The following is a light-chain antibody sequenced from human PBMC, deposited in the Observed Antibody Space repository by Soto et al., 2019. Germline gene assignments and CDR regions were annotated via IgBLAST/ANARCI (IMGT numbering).Light chain of an antibody. J-gene: IGKJ1*01. CDR1: QSISSW. CDR2: DAS. V-gene: IGKV1-5*01. CDR3: QQYNTYPWT. Sequence: DIQVTQSPSTLSASVGDRVTFTCRASQSISSWLAWYQQKPGRAPKLLIYDASTLESGVPSRFSGSGSGTEFNLTISRLQPDDFATYYCQQYNTYPWTFGQGTKVEI.